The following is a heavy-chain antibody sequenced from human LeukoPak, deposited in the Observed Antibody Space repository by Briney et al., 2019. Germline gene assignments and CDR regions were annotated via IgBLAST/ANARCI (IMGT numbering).Heavy chain of an antibody. Sequence: PSETLSLTCTVSGGSISSYYWSWIRQPPGKGLEWIGYIYTSGSTNYNPSLKSRVTISVDTSKNQFSLKLSSVTAADTAVYYCARWERLGDCSSTSCYRDLGHYYYMDVWGKGTTVTVSS. J-gene: IGHJ6*03. V-gene: IGHV4-4*09. CDR1: GGSISSYY. CDR3: ARWERLGDCSSTSCYRDLGHYYYMDV. D-gene: IGHD2-2*02. CDR2: IYTSGST.